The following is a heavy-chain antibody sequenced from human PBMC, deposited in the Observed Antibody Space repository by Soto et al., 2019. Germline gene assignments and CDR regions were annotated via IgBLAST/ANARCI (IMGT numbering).Heavy chain of an antibody. D-gene: IGHD3-22*01. Sequence: QVHLVQSGPEVKMPGASLKVSCKASGYTFTSYGITWVRRAPGQGLEWMGWINGYNGHTKYAQKLQGRVTMTTDTSTSTAFMELRSLRSDDTAVYYCARHRFNYYDDTVYYYFDYWGQGTLVTVSS. CDR3: ARHRFNYYDDTVYYYFDY. J-gene: IGHJ4*02. CDR2: INGYNGHT. CDR1: GYTFTSYG. V-gene: IGHV1-18*01.